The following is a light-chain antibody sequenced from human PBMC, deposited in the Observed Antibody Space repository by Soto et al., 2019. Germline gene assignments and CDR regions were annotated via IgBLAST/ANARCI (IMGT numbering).Light chain of an antibody. CDR3: QQYGSSPIT. CDR2: GAS. J-gene: IGKJ5*01. CDR1: QSVTRSY. Sequence: EIVLTQSPGTLSLSPGERDTLSCRALQSVTRSYLAWYQQKPGQAPSLLIFGASSRATGIPDRFSGSGSGTDFSLTISRLEPEDFAVYYCQQYGSSPITFGQGTRLEIK. V-gene: IGKV3-20*01.